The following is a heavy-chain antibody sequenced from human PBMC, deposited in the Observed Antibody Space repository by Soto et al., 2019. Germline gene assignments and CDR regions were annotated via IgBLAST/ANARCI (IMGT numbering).Heavy chain of an antibody. J-gene: IGHJ4*02. V-gene: IGHV3-30*18. CDR2: ISYDGSNK. D-gene: IGHD4-4*01. CDR3: AKDHGDSNYRRPYYFDY. Sequence: GGSLRLSCAASGFTFSSYGMHWVRQAPGKGLEWVAVISYDGSNKYYADSVKGRFTISRDNSKNTLYLQMNSLRAEDTAVYYCAKDHGDSNYRRPYYFDYWGQGTLVTVSS. CDR1: GFTFSSYG.